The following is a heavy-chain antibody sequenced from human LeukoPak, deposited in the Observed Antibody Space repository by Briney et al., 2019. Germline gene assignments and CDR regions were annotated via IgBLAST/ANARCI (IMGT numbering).Heavy chain of an antibody. Sequence: PGGSLRLSRAASGFTFSSYSMNWVRQAPGRGLEWVSFISSSSSYIYYADSVKGRFTISRDNAKNSLYLQMNSLRAEDTAVYYCARERYSEKNYYYYGMDVWGQGTTVTVSS. CDR2: ISSSSSYI. CDR1: GFTFSSYS. CDR3: ARERYSEKNYYYYGMDV. J-gene: IGHJ6*02. V-gene: IGHV3-21*01. D-gene: IGHD2-15*01.